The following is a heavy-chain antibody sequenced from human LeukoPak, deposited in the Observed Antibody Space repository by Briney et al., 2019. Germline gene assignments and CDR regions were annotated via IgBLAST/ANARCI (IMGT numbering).Heavy chain of an antibody. D-gene: IGHD2-2*01. Sequence: ASVTVSFTASVYTFTIYDINWVRQATGQGLEWMGWMNPNSGNTGYAQKFQGRVTITRNTSISTAYMGLSSLRSEDTAVYYCARGGCSSTSCYDPWGQGTLVTVSS. CDR2: MNPNSGNT. CDR1: VYTFTIYD. V-gene: IGHV1-8*03. J-gene: IGHJ5*02. CDR3: ARGGCSSTSCYDP.